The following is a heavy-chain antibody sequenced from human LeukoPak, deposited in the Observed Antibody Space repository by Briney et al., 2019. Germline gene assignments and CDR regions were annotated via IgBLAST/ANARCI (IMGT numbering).Heavy chain of an antibody. V-gene: IGHV1-8*01. D-gene: IGHD3-9*01. Sequence: ASVKVSCKASGYTFTSYDINWVRQATGQGLEWMGRMDPNSGDTDYAENFQGRLTMTRDTPIGTAYMELRSLRSEDTAIYYCARGPFYDTLTEEYFYAMDVWGQGTTVTVSS. CDR3: ARGPFYDTLTEEYFYAMDV. CDR1: GYTFTSYD. J-gene: IGHJ6*02. CDR2: MDPNSGDT.